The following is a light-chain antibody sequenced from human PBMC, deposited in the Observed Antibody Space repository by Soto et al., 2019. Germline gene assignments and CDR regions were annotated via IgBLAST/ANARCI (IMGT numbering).Light chain of an antibody. V-gene: IGLV1-47*02. Sequence: QSVLTQPPSASGTPGQRVTISCSGSTSNIGTNYIYWYQQLPGTAPKLVVYSTDRRPSGVPGRFSGSKSGTSAFLAITGLRSEDEANYYCASYTSSSTSVIFGRGTKLTVL. J-gene: IGLJ2*01. CDR2: STD. CDR3: ASYTSSSTSVI. CDR1: TSNIGTNY.